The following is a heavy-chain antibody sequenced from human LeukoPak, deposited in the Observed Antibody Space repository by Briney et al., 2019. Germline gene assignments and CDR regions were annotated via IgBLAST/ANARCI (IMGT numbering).Heavy chain of an antibody. CDR2: IRYDGSNK. D-gene: IGHD3-10*01. CDR1: GFTFSSYW. CDR3: AREADYYGSGSYYSFDY. J-gene: IGHJ4*02. V-gene: IGHV3-30*02. Sequence: GGSLRLSCVASGFTFSSYWMTWVRQAPGKGLEWVAFIRYDGSNKYYADSVKGRFTISRDNSKNTLYLQMNSLRAEDTAVYYCAREADYYGSGSYYSFDYWGQGTLVTVSS.